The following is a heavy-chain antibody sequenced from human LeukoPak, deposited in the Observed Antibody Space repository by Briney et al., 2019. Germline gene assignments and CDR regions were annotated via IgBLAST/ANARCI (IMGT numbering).Heavy chain of an antibody. Sequence: PGGSLRLSCAASGFTVSSNYMSWVRQAPGKGPEWVSVIYSGGSTYYADSVKGRFTISRDNSKDTLYLQMNSLRAEDTAVYYCARTGIAAAEYSWGQGTLVTVSS. D-gene: IGHD6-13*01. CDR2: IYSGGST. CDR1: GFTVSSNY. V-gene: IGHV3-66*01. J-gene: IGHJ4*02. CDR3: ARTGIAAAEYS.